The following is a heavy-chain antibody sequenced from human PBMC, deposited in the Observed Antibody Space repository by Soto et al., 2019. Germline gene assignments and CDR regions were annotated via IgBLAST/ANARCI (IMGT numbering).Heavy chain of an antibody. D-gene: IGHD2-8*02. CDR3: ARDKITGLFDY. J-gene: IGHJ4*02. CDR2: INHSGST. V-gene: IGHV4-34*01. Sequence: QVQLQQWGAGLLKPSETLSLTCAVYGGSFSGYYWTWIRQPPGTVLEWIGEINHSGSTNYNPSLKSRVTISVDTSKNQFSLKLTSVTDADTAVYYCARDKITGLFDYWGQGTLVTVSS. CDR1: GGSFSGYY.